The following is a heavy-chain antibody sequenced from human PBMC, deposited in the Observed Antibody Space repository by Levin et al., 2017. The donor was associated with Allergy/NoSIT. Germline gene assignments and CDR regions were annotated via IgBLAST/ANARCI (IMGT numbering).Heavy chain of an antibody. V-gene: IGHV1-69*13. CDR2: IIPNLGTP. CDR1: RGTFSSYG. D-gene: IGHD2-2*01. CDR3: ARELVGGNQLLRSPTRAYDS. J-gene: IGHJ4*02. Sequence: ASVKVSCKASRGTFSSYGINWVRQAPGQGLEWMGEIIPNLGTPNYAQKFQGRVTFTADESTITAYMELSSLRSEDTAVYYCARELVGGNQLLRSPTRAYDSWGQGTLVTVSS.